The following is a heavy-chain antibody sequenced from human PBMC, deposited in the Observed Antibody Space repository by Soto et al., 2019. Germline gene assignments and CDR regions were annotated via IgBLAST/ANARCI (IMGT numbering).Heavy chain of an antibody. D-gene: IGHD3-22*01. V-gene: IGHV3-33*01. Sequence: PGGSLRLSCAASGFTFSSYGMHWARQAPGKGLEWVAVIWYDGSNKYYADSVKGRFTISRDNSKNTLYLQMNSLRAEDTAVYYCAREMEDASMYYYDSSGMYYFDYWGQGTLVTVSS. CDR1: GFTFSSYG. CDR2: IWYDGSNK. J-gene: IGHJ4*02. CDR3: AREMEDASMYYYDSSGMYYFDY.